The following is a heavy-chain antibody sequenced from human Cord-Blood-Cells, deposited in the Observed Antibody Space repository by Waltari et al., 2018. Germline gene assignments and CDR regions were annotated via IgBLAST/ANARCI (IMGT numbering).Heavy chain of an antibody. V-gene: IGHV5-51*01. CDR1: GYTFATYW. CDR2: IYPGDSDT. D-gene: IGHD3-9*01. J-gene: IGHJ4*02. Sequence: VHLGLARAEVKGPGGAMKSSCNGAGYTFATYWIAWVRELPGKGLEWMVFIYPGDSDTRYSPSFQGQVTISADKSISTAYLQWSSLKASDTAMYYCARLRDYDILTGAYYFDYWGQGTLVTVSS. CDR3: ARLRDYDILTGAYYFDY.